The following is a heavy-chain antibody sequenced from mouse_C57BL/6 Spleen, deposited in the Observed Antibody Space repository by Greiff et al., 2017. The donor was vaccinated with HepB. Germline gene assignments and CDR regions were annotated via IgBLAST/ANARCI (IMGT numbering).Heavy chain of an antibody. V-gene: IGHV1-26*01. CDR2: INPNNGGT. CDR1: GYTFTDYY. D-gene: IGHD3-1*01. Sequence: EVQLQQSGPELVKPGASVKISCKASGYTFTDYYMNWVKQSHGKSLERIGDINPNNGGTSYNQKFKGKATLTVDKSSSTAYMELRSLTSEDSAVYYCARWGYREDYWGQGTTLTVSS. J-gene: IGHJ2*01. CDR3: ARWGYREDY.